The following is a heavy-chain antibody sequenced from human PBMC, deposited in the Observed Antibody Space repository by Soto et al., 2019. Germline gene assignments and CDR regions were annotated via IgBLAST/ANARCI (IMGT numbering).Heavy chain of an antibody. CDR1: GDSVSSNSAA. CDR2: TYYRSRWYN. J-gene: IGHJ6*03. D-gene: IGHD1-7*01. CDR3: AGTTAHQWYYMDV. Sequence: QVQLQESGPGLVKPSQTLSLTCAISGDSVSSNSAAWNWIRLSPSRGLEWLARTYYRSRWYNDYAVSVSSRRTVHPDTSKSQFSLQLTSVAPADTAVYYCAGTTAHQWYYMDVWGKGTTVTGSS. V-gene: IGHV6-1*01.